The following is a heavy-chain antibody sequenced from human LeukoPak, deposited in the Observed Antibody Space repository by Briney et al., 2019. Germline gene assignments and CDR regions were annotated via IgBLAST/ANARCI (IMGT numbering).Heavy chain of an antibody. CDR2: IYTSGST. V-gene: IGHV4-4*07. D-gene: IGHD2-2*01. CDR3: ARGIYCSSTSCYRTWYFDY. Sequence: SETLSLTCTVSGGSISSYYWSWIRQPAGRGLEWIGRIYTSGSTNYNPSLKSRVTMSVDTSKNQFSLKLSSVTAADTAVYYCARGIYCSSTSCYRTWYFDYWGQGTLVTVSS. J-gene: IGHJ4*02. CDR1: GGSISSYY.